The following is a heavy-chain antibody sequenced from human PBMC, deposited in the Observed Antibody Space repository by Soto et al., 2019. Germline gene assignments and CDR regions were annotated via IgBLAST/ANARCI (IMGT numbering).Heavy chain of an antibody. Sequence: GGSLRLSCAASGFTFSSYDMHWVRQATGKGLESVSAIGTAGDTYYPGSVKGRFTISRENAKNSLYLQMNSLRAEDTAVYYCASSRYDFWSVLADGMDVWGQGTTVTVSS. V-gene: IGHV3-13*01. CDR2: IGTAGDT. D-gene: IGHD3-3*01. CDR1: GFTFSSYD. J-gene: IGHJ6*02. CDR3: ASSRYDFWSVLADGMDV.